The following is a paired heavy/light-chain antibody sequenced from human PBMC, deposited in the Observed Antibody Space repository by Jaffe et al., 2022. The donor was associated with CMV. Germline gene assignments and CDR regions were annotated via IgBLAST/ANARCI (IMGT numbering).Heavy chain of an antibody. CDR3: ARPFRDGYNNNYAFDY. Sequence: QVQLVQSGAEVKKPGASVRVSCKASGYTFTTYYVHWVRQAPGQGLEWMGIIIPTDGSTDYAQKFRGRVTMTRDTSTSTFYMELSGLRSEDTAVYYCARPFRDGYNNNYAFDYWGQGTLVTVSS. V-gene: IGHV1-46*01. CDR2: IIPTDGST. D-gene: IGHD4-4*01. CDR1: GYTFTTYY. J-gene: IGHJ4*02.
Light chain of an antibody. V-gene: IGKV3-20*01. CDR1: QSVSSNY. CDR2: GAS. Sequence: EIVLTQSPGTLSLSPGERATLSCRASQSVSSNYLVWYQQKPGQAPRLLIYGASSRATGIPDRFSGSGSGTDFTLTISRLEPEDFAVYHCQQYGSSPPITFGQGTRLEIK. J-gene: IGKJ5*01. CDR3: QQYGSSPPIT.